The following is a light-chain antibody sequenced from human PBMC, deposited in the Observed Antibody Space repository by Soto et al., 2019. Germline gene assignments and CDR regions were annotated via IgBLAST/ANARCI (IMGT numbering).Light chain of an antibody. CDR3: QQRNNWIT. CDR1: QSVSSY. Sequence: EIVLPQSPATLSLSPGARSTLSCRASQSVSSYLAWYQQKPGQAPRLLIYDASNRATGIPARFSGSGSGTDFTLTISSLEPEDFAVYYCQQRNNWITFGRGTKVDIK. V-gene: IGKV3-11*01. CDR2: DAS. J-gene: IGKJ4*01.